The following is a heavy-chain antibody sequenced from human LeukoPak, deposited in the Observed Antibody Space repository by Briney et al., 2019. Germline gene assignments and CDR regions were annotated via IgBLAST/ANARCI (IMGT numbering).Heavy chain of an antibody. Sequence: GXXLRLSCAASGFIFSSYWMGWVRQAPGKGLEWVANIKRDGSERYYVDSVKGRFTISRDNAQNSLYLQMNSLRDEDTAVYYCARDKEAAVDFWSGYYPLWGQGTLVTVSS. CDR3: ARDKEAAVDFWSGYYPL. CDR2: IKRDGSER. CDR1: GFIFSSYW. V-gene: IGHV3-7*01. J-gene: IGHJ4*02. D-gene: IGHD3-3*01.